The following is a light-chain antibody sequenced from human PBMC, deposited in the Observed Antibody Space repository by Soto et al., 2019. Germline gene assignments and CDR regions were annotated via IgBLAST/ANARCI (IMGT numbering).Light chain of an antibody. Sequence: IQMTQSPSSLSASVGDSVTVTCRASQSINIYLNWYQQKPGKAPTLLIYGASSLQSGVPSRFTGGGSRTDFTLTISSLQPEDCATYDCQQSYISPYTFGQETKLEIK. CDR3: QQSYISPYT. CDR2: GAS. V-gene: IGKV1-39*01. J-gene: IGKJ2*01. CDR1: QSINIY.